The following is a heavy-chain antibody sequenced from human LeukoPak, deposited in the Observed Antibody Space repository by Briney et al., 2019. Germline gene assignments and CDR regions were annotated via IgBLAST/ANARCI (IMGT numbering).Heavy chain of an antibody. D-gene: IGHD2-2*01. Sequence: GGSLRLSCAASGFTVSGYAMNWVRQAPGKGLEWVSSISGSGGSTYYADSVKGRFTISRDNSKNTLYLQMNSLRAEDTAIYYCAQDLAYCSSTSCLPWGQGTLVTVSS. CDR2: ISGSGGST. CDR1: GFTVSGYA. CDR3: AQDLAYCSSTSCLP. V-gene: IGHV3-23*01. J-gene: IGHJ5*02.